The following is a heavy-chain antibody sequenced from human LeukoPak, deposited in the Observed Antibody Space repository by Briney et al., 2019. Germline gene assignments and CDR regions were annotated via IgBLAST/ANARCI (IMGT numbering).Heavy chain of an antibody. D-gene: IGHD3-22*01. CDR3: ARNFYASSGYYLDDFYFDF. CDR2: IYYSWST. Sequence: PSETLSLTCTVSGASIISDTYYWGWIRQPPGRGLEWIVSIYYSWSTYYSPSLKSRLTMSVDTSTNQFSLKLISVTAADTALYYCARNFYASSGYYLDDFYFDFWGQGTLVTVSS. J-gene: IGHJ4*02. CDR1: GASIISDTYY. V-gene: IGHV4-39*07.